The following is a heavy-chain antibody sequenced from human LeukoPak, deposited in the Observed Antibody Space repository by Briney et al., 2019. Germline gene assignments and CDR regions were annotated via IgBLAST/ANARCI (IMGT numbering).Heavy chain of an antibody. CDR1: GGSISSGSYY. V-gene: IGHV4-61*02. CDR2: IYTSGST. CDR3: ASPRGGAAFDI. J-gene: IGHJ3*02. Sequence: SETLSLTCTVSGGSISSGSYYWSWIRQPAGKGLEWIGRIYTSGSTNYNPSLKSRVTISVDTSKNQFSLKLSSVTAADTAVYYCASPRGGAAFDIWGQGTMVTVSS. D-gene: IGHD1-26*01.